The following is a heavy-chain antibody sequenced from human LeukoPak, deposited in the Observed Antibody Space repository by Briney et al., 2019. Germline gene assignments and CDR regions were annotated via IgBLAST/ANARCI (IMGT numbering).Heavy chain of an antibody. CDR2: IYYSGST. V-gene: IGHV4-59*01. CDR1: GGSISSXX. CDR3: ARAGEEYQLLYAGWFDP. J-gene: IGHJ5*02. Sequence: SETXXLXCTVSGGSISSXXWXWIRXPPGKGXXXXXYIYYSGSTNYNPSLKSRVTISVDTSKNQFSLKLSSVTAADTAVYYCARAGEEYQLLYAGWFDPWGQGTLVTVSS. D-gene: IGHD2-2*02.